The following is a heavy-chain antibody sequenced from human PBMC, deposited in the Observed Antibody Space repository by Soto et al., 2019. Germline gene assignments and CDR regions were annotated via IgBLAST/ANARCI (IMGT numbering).Heavy chain of an antibody. Sequence: SETLSLTCTVSGGSISSYYWSWIRQPPGKGLEWIGYIYYSGSTNYNPSLKSRVTISVDTSKNQFSLKLSSVTAADTAVYYCARDHILTGYYRFDYWGQGTLVTVSS. D-gene: IGHD3-9*01. CDR3: ARDHILTGYYRFDY. J-gene: IGHJ4*02. V-gene: IGHV4-59*12. CDR2: IYYSGST. CDR1: GGSISSYY.